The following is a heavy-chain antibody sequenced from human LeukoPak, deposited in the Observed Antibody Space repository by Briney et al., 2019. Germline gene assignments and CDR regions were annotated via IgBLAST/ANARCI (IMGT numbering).Heavy chain of an antibody. CDR3: AREDDWNYEDY. CDR2: IYSAGST. J-gene: IGHJ4*02. CDR1: GFTVNSYY. Sequence: GGSLRLSCAASGFTVNSYYMSWVRQAPGKGLEWISVIYSAGSTYYADSVKGRFTISRDNSKNTLYLQMNTLRAEDTAVYYCAREDDWNYEDYWGQGTLVTVSS. V-gene: IGHV3-53*01. D-gene: IGHD1-7*01.